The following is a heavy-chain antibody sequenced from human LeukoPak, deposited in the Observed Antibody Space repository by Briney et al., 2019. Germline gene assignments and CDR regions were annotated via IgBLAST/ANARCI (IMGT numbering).Heavy chain of an antibody. Sequence: GGSLRLSCAASGFTFSDYYMSWIRQAPGKGLEWVSYISKSGSTKDYADSVKGRFTISRDNAKNSLYLQMNSLRAEDTAVYYCARRNQNEWELLAYYYYMDVWGKGTTVTISS. J-gene: IGHJ6*03. CDR3: ARRNQNEWELLAYYYYMDV. D-gene: IGHD1-26*01. CDR2: ISKSGSTK. CDR1: GFTFSDYY. V-gene: IGHV3-11*01.